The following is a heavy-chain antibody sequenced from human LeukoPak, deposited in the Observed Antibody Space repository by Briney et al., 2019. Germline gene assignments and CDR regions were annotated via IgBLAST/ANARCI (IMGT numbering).Heavy chain of an antibody. CDR3: ARPTWMQLWAHFDY. V-gene: IGHV1-3*01. J-gene: IGHJ4*02. D-gene: IGHD5-18*01. CDR2: INAGNGNT. Sequence: SVKVSCKPSGYTFTSYAIHWVRPAPGQRLEWMGWINAGNGNTKYSQKFQGRVTITKNTSASTAYMELSSLRSEDTAVYYCARPTWMQLWAHFDYWGQGTLVTVSS. CDR1: GYTFTSYA.